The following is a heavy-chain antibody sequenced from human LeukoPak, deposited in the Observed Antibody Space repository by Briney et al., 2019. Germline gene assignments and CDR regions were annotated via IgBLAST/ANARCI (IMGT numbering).Heavy chain of an antibody. J-gene: IGHJ6*03. CDR2: IYTSGST. D-gene: IGHD3-10*01. V-gene: IGHV4-4*07. CDR3: ARDHGSGSYFGVPYYYYMDV. Sequence: SETLSLTCTVSGGSISSYYWSWIRQPAGRGLEWIGRIYTSGSTNYNPSLKSRVTMSVDTSKNQFSLKLSSVTAADTAVYYCARDHGSGSYFGVPYYYYMDVWGKGTTVTVSS. CDR1: GGSISSYY.